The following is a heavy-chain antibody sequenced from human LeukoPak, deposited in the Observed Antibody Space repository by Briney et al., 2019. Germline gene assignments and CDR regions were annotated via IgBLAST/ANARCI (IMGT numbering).Heavy chain of an antibody. CDR1: GYTFTGYY. V-gene: IGHV1-8*02. J-gene: IGHJ4*02. Sequence: ASVKVSCKASGYTFTGYYMHWVRQAPGQGFEWMGWMNPNSGNTGYAQKFQGRVTMTRNTSISTAYMELSSLRSEDTAVYYCARWHCSSTSCYYRGAFDYWGQGTLVTVSS. CDR2: MNPNSGNT. CDR3: ARWHCSSTSCYYRGAFDY. D-gene: IGHD2-2*01.